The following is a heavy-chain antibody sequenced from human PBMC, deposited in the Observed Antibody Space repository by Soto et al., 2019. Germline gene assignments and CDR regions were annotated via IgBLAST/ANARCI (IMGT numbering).Heavy chain of an antibody. CDR2: ISNNGINK. D-gene: IGHD6-6*01. CDR1: GFTFRTYG. CDR3: AKVIRADSTSSNFYYYSGLDV. J-gene: IGHJ6*02. Sequence: QVQLVESGGGVVQPGRSLRLSCAASGFTFRTYGMHWVRQAPGKGLEWLAVISNNGINKYYADSVKRRFTISRDNSRDTLFLQMNSLRGEDTAIYYCAKVIRADSTSSNFYYYSGLDVWGQGTTVTVSS. V-gene: IGHV3-30*18.